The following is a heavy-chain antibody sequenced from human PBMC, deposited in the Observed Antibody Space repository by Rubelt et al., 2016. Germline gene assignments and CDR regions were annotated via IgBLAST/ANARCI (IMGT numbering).Heavy chain of an antibody. Sequence: QVQLQQWGAGLLKPSETLSLTCAVYGGSFSGFYWSWIRQPPGQGLEWLGSIYYSGTNYYDPSLQSRVTLSVDTSETQFSLKLTSVPASDTAVYYCARQYSSSSWYGEDWGQGTLVTVSS. CDR3: ARQYSSSSWYGED. J-gene: IGHJ4*02. CDR1: GGSFSGFY. V-gene: IGHV4-34*01. CDR2: IYYSGTN. D-gene: IGHD6-13*01.